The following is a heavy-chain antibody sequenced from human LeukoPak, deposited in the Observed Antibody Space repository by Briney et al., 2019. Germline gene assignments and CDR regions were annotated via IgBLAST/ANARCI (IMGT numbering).Heavy chain of an antibody. J-gene: IGHJ4*02. V-gene: IGHV3-13*01. D-gene: IGHD6-19*01. Sequence: GGSLRLSCAASGFTFIDYDMHWVRQVIGKGLEWVSAIGIRGDTHYSGSVKGRFTISRENAESSLYLQMNSLRAEDTAVYYCVRGGIQVSGIDEFDYWGQGTLVTVSS. CDR3: VRGGIQVSGIDEFDY. CDR2: IGIRGDT. CDR1: GFTFIDYD.